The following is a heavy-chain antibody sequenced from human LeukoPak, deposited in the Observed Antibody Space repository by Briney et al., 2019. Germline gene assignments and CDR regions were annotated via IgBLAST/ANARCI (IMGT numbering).Heavy chain of an antibody. CDR3: ARAVDCSSTGCYAAGVDY. Sequence: PSQTLSLTCTVSGGSISSGGYYWSWIRQHPGKGLEWIGYIYYSGSIYYNPSLKSRVTISVDTSKNQFSLKLSSVTAADTAVYYCARAVDCSSTGCYAAGVDYWGQGTLVTVSS. CDR2: IYYSGSI. D-gene: IGHD2-2*01. J-gene: IGHJ4*02. CDR1: GGSISSGGYY. V-gene: IGHV4-31*03.